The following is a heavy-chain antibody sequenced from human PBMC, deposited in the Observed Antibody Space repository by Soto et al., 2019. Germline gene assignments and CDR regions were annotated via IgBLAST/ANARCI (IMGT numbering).Heavy chain of an antibody. Sequence: QVQLQESGPGLVKPSETLSLTCTVSGGDISSGDYYWAWIRQPPGKGLEWIASIYYVGSTFYNSSLESRGTISVDMSKHRFSLKLTSVTATDRAVYFCTGHPALRGAVEGFDPWGQGTLVTVSS. CDR2: IYYVGST. D-gene: IGHD3-10*01. V-gene: IGHV4-39*01. CDR3: TGHPALRGAVEGFDP. CDR1: GGDISSGDYY. J-gene: IGHJ5*02.